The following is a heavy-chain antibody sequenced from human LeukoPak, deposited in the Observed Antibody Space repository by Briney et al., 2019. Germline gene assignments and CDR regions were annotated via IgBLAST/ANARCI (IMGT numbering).Heavy chain of an antibody. CDR2: INPSGGST. Sequence: ASVKVSCKASGYTFTSYYTHWVRQAPGQGLEWMGIINPSGGSTSYAQKFQGRVTMTRDTSTSTVYMELSSLRSEDTAVYYCARDYCSSTSCSRASWFDPWGQGTLVTVSS. D-gene: IGHD2-2*01. CDR3: ARDYCSSTSCSRASWFDP. CDR1: GYTFTSYY. J-gene: IGHJ5*02. V-gene: IGHV1-46*03.